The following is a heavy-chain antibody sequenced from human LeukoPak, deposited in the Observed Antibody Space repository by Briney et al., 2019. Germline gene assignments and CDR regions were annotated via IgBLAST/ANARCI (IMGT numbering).Heavy chain of an antibody. V-gene: IGHV3-30*02. D-gene: IGHD3-22*01. CDR1: GFTFSSYG. J-gene: IGHJ4*02. Sequence: PGGSLRLSCAASGFTFSSYGMHWVRQAPGKGLEWVAFMRYDGSNKYYADSVKGRFTISRDNSKNTLYLQMNSLRAEDTAVYYCASYNYYDSSGQIDYWGQGTLVTVSS. CDR2: MRYDGSNK. CDR3: ASYNYYDSSGQIDY.